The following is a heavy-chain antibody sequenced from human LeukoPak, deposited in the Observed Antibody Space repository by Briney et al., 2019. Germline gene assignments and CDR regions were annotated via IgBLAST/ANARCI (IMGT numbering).Heavy chain of an antibody. Sequence: GGSLRLSCAASGFTFSTYWMSWVRQAPGKGLEWVANIKQDGSQEYYVDPVKGRFTISRDNAKNSLYLQMNSLRVEDTAVYYCVREEYGDHMWWWGQGTPVTVSS. CDR1: GFTFSTYW. J-gene: IGHJ4*02. CDR3: VREEYGDHMWW. CDR2: IKQDGSQE. D-gene: IGHD4-17*01. V-gene: IGHV3-7*01.